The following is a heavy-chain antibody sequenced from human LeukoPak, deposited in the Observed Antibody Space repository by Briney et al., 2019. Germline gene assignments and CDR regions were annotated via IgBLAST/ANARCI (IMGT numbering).Heavy chain of an antibody. CDR3: ARGSIAARKVDWFDP. V-gene: IGHV4-38-2*02. CDR2: IYHSGST. D-gene: IGHD6-6*01. J-gene: IGHJ5*02. CDR1: GYSISSGYY. Sequence: KPSETLSLTCTVSGYSISSGYYWGWIRPPPGKGLEWIGSIYHSGSTYYNPSLKSRVTISVDTSKNQFSLKLSSVTAADTAVYYCARGSIAARKVDWFDPWGQGTLVTVSS.